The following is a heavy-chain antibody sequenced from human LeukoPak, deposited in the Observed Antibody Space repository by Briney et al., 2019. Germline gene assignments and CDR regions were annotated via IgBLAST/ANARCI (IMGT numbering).Heavy chain of an antibody. CDR2: INPGGDNT. CDR1: GYTFTGYY. D-gene: IGHD5-24*01. Sequence: ASVKVSCKASGYTFTGYYMHWVRQAPGQGLEWMGLINPGGDNTNYAQNFQGRVTMTRDTSASTVYMELSSLRSEDTAIYYCARIKDGYNDAYDIWGQGTVVTVPS. V-gene: IGHV1-46*01. J-gene: IGHJ3*02. CDR3: ARIKDGYNDAYDI.